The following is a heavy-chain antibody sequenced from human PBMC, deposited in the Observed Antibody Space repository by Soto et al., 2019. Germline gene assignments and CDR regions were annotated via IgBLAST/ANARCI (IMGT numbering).Heavy chain of an antibody. CDR2: INNSGGSK. Sequence: ASVKVSCKASGYTFTSYYMHCVRQAPGQGLEWMGIINNSGGSKRYEQKFQGRVTMTRDKSTSTVYMEMSSMRSEDTAVYYCAREITMIVVGSGYWGEGTLVTVSS. CDR1: GYTFTSYY. J-gene: IGHJ4*02. CDR3: AREITMIVVGSGY. V-gene: IGHV1-46*01. D-gene: IGHD3-22*01.